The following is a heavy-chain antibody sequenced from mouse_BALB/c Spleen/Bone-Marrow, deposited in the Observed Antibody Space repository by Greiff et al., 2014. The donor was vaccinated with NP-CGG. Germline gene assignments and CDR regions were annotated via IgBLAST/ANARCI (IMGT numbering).Heavy chain of an antibody. CDR1: GYTFTSYV. CDR3: ERGGYYGTSLYWYFDV. D-gene: IGHD1-1*01. Sequence: EVQLQQSGPELVKPGASVKMSCKASGYTFTSYVIHWVKQKPGQGLEWIGYINPYNDGTKYNEKFNGKATLTSDKSSSTAYMELSSLTSEDTAVYYCERGGYYGTSLYWYFDVWGAGTTVTVSS. CDR2: INPYNDGT. J-gene: IGHJ1*01. V-gene: IGHV1-14*01.